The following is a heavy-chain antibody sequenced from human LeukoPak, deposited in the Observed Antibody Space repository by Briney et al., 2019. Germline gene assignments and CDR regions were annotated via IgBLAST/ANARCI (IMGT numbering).Heavy chain of an antibody. CDR1: GFTFSSYG. D-gene: IGHD3-9*01. CDR2: IWYDASNK. J-gene: IGHJ4*02. CDR3: ATDISTHYFGS. V-gene: IGHV3-33*08. Sequence: GGSLRLSCAASGFTFSSYGMHWVRQAPGKGLEWVTFIWYDASNKYYAESVKGRFTISRDNSRNTVFLQMNSLRAEDTAIYYCATDISTHYFGSWGQGTLVTVSS.